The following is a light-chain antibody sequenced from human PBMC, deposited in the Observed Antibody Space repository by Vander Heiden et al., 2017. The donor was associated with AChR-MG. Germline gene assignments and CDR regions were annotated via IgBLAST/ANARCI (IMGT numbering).Light chain of an antibody. V-gene: IGKV2D-29*02. Sequence: DILMNQTPLSLSVTHGQPDTISCKSSQSHLQSDGKTYLYWYLQKPSHSPHLLIYEDSNRFSGVPDRFSGRGSGTDFTLKISRLEAEDVRVYYCRQSIQLSLTFGGGTKVEIK. CDR2: EDS. CDR1: QSHLQSDGKTY. CDR3: RQSIQLSLT. J-gene: IGKJ4*01.